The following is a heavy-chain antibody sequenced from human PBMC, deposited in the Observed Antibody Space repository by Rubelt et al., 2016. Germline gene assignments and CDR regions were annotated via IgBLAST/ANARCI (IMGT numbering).Heavy chain of an antibody. CDR2: IYYSGST. J-gene: IGHJ4*02. CDR1: GGSISSSSYY. D-gene: IGHD1-7*01. Sequence: QLQLQESGPGLVKPSETLSLTCTVSGGSISSSSYYWGWIRQPPGKGLEWIGSIYYSGSTYYNPSLKSRVTISVDTSKNQCALKLSSVTAAATAVYYCARDPRAGTTSFDYWGQGTLVTVSS. CDR3: ARDPRAGTTSFDY. V-gene: IGHV4-39*07.